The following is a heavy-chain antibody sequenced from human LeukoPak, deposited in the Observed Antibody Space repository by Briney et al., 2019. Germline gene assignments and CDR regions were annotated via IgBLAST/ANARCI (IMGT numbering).Heavy chain of an antibody. CDR1: GYTFTHYV. CDR3: ARASTHRYNWKSGQLNDAFDI. CDR2: ISPYNGNT. Sequence: ASVRVSCKTSGYTFTHYVISWVRQAPGQGLEWMGRISPYNGNTKYAQKLQGRVTMTTDTSTSTAYMELRSLRSDDTAVYYCARASTHRYNWKSGQLNDAFDIWGQGTMVTVSS. V-gene: IGHV1-18*01. J-gene: IGHJ3*02. D-gene: IGHD1-20*01.